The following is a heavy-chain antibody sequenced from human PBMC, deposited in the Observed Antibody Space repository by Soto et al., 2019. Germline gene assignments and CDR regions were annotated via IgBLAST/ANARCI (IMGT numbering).Heavy chain of an antibody. CDR3: ARVGEMATNYYYYYGMDV. Sequence: QVQLVQSGAEVKKPGSSVKVSCKASGGTFSSYAISWVRQAPGQGLEWMGGIIPIFGTANYAQKFQGRVTITADESTSTAYMELSSVRSEDTAVYYCARVGEMATNYYYYYGMDVWGKGPTVTVSS. CDR1: GGTFSSYA. V-gene: IGHV1-69*12. J-gene: IGHJ6*04. D-gene: IGHD5-12*01. CDR2: IIPIFGTA.